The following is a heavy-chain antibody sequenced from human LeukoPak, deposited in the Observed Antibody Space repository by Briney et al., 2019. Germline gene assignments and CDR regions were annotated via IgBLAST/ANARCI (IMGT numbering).Heavy chain of an antibody. Sequence: PGGSLRLSCAASGFTFSNYWMHWVRQAPGQGLVWVSHINNDGSSTTYADSVKGRFTISRDNAKNTPYLQMNRLRVEDPAGYYCAREVYIRHWYFHHYLDVWGKGNPVPVPS. CDR1: GFTFSNYW. CDR2: INNDGSST. CDR3: AREVYIRHWYFHHYLDV. V-gene: IGHV3-74*01. D-gene: IGHD1-1*01. J-gene: IGHJ6*03.